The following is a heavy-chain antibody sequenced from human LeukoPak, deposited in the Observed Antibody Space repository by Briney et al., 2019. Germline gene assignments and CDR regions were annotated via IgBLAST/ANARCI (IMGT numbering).Heavy chain of an antibody. V-gene: IGHV1-24*01. J-gene: IGHJ6*02. CDR2: FDPEDGET. D-gene: IGHD2-15*01. CDR1: GYTLTELS. Sequence: ASVKVSCKVSGYTLTELSMHWVRQAPGKGLEWMGGFDPEDGETIYAQKFQGRVTMTEDTSTDTAYMELSGLRSEDTAVYYCATGFRYCSGGSCTPYGMDVWGQGTTVTVSS. CDR3: ATGFRYCSGGSCTPYGMDV.